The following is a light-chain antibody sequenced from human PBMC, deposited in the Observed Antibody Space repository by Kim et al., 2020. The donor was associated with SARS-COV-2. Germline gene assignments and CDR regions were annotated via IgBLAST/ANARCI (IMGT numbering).Light chain of an antibody. V-gene: IGKV1-39*01. J-gene: IGKJ4*02. CDR1: QGITSY. CDR3: QQSYSSPCT. CDR2: AAS. Sequence: DIQMTQSPSSLSASVGDRVTITCRASQGITSYLNWYQQKPGKAPKRLIYAASSLQSGVPSRFSGSGSGTDFTLTISSLQPEDFATYYCQQSYSSPCTFGGGTKVDIK.